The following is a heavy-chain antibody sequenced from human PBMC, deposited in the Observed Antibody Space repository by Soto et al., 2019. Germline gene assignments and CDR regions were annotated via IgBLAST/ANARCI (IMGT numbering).Heavy chain of an antibody. Sequence: PGGALRLSCAASGFTFRRYEMNWIRQAPGKGLEGVSYISSSGTTVHYAGSVKGRFTISRDNAKNSLCLQMNSLRAEDTALYYCARAGVYWGQGTLVTVSS. D-gene: IGHD2-8*01. V-gene: IGHV3-48*03. CDR2: ISSSGTTV. CDR1: GFTFRRYE. J-gene: IGHJ4*02. CDR3: ARAGVY.